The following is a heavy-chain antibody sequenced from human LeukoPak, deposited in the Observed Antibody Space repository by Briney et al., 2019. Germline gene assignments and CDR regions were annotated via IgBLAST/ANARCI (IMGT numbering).Heavy chain of an antibody. Sequence: SENLSLTCTVSGGSSSRYYWSWIRQPAGKGQEWIGRIYTSGSTNYNPSLKSRVTMSVDTSKNQFSLKLSSVTAADTAVYYCARSADIVVVPAASQCMDVWGQGTTVTVSS. V-gene: IGHV4-4*07. D-gene: IGHD2-2*01. CDR3: ARSADIVVVPAASQCMDV. CDR1: GGSSSRYY. CDR2: IYTSGST. J-gene: IGHJ6*02.